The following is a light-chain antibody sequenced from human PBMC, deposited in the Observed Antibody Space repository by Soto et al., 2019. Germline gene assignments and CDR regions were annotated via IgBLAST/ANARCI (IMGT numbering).Light chain of an antibody. Sequence: EIVMTQSPATLSVSPGERATLSCRASQSVTSNLAWYQQKPGQAPRLLIYGASTRATGIPARISGSGSGTEFILTISSLQSEDFAVYYCQQYNYWPWTFGQGTKVEVK. J-gene: IGKJ1*01. CDR2: GAS. CDR1: QSVTSN. V-gene: IGKV3-15*01. CDR3: QQYNYWPWT.